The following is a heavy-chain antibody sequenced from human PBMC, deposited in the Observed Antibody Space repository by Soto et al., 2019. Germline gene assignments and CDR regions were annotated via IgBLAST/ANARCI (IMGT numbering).Heavy chain of an antibody. J-gene: IGHJ6*02. CDR3: ARETPIVVVPAAIWDYYYGMDV. Sequence: SVKVSCKASGGTFSSYAISWVRQAPGQGLEWMGGIIPIFGTANYAQKFQGRVTITADESTSTAYMELSSLRSEDTAVYYCARETPIVVVPAAIWDYYYGMDVWGQGTTVTAP. CDR2: IIPIFGTA. V-gene: IGHV1-69*13. D-gene: IGHD2-2*02. CDR1: GGTFSSYA.